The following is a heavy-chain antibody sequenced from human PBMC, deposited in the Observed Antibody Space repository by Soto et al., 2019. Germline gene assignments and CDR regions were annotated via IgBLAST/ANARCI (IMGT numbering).Heavy chain of an antibody. CDR2: IYYSGST. V-gene: IGHV4-59*01. CDR1: GGSISSYY. D-gene: IGHD6-19*01. Sequence: QVQLQESGPGLVKPSETLSLTCTVSGGSISSYYWSWIRQPPGKGLEWIGYIYYSGSTNYNPSLKSRVTISVDTSKNQFSLKLSSVTAADTAVDYCARGVRGWTGAYYFDYWGQGTLVTVSS. CDR3: ARGVRGWTGAYYFDY. J-gene: IGHJ4*02.